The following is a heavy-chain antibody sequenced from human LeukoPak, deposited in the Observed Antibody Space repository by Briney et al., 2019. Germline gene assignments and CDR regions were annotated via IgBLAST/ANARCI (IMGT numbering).Heavy chain of an antibody. Sequence: SVKVSCKASGGTFSSYAISWVRQAPGQGLEWMGGIIPIFGTANYAQKFQGRVTITADKSTSTAYMELSSLRSEDTAVYYCEQYYYDSSGYYSDYWGQGTLVTVSS. CDR3: EQYYYDSSGYYSDY. D-gene: IGHD3-22*01. CDR1: GGTFSSYA. J-gene: IGHJ4*02. V-gene: IGHV1-69*06. CDR2: IIPIFGTA.